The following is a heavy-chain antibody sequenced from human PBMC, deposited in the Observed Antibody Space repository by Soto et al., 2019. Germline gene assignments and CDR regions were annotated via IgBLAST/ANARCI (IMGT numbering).Heavy chain of an antibody. V-gene: IGHV4-59*01. CDR1: GCSISSYY. D-gene: IGHD1-1*01. J-gene: IGHJ4*02. Sequence: SETLSLTCTVSGCSISSYYWSWIRQPPGKGLEWIGYIYYSGSTNYNPSLKSRVTISVDTSKNQFSLKLSSVTAADTAVYYCARGGRWRAFDYWGQGTLVTVSS. CDR3: ARGGRWRAFDY. CDR2: IYYSGST.